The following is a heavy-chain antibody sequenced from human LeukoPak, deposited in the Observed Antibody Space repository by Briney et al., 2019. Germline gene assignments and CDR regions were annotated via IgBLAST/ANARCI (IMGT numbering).Heavy chain of an antibody. CDR2: INPNSGGT. J-gene: IGHJ4*02. CDR1: GYTFTGYY. Sequence: PLASVKVSCKASGYTFTGYYMHWVRQAPGQGLEWMGWINPNSGGTNYAQKFQGWVTMTRDTSISTAYMELSRLRSDDTAVYYCAREAASPPYCGGDCYTPFDYWGQGTLVTVSS. V-gene: IGHV1-2*04. CDR3: AREAASPPYCGGDCYTPFDY. D-gene: IGHD2-21*02.